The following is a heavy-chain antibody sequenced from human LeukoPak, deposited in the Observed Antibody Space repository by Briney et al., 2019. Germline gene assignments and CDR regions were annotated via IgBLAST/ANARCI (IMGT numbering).Heavy chain of an antibody. CDR3: ASDYGDYGLVREVRSDV. CDR1: GFTFSSYA. J-gene: IGHJ6*02. V-gene: IGHV3-30*04. CDR2: ISYDGSNK. D-gene: IGHD4-17*01. Sequence: PGRSLRLSCAASGFTFSSYAMHWVRQAPGKGLEWVAVISYDGSNKYYADSVKGRFTISRDNSKNTLYLQMNSLRAEDTAVYYCASDYGDYGLVREVRSDVWGQGTTVTVSS.